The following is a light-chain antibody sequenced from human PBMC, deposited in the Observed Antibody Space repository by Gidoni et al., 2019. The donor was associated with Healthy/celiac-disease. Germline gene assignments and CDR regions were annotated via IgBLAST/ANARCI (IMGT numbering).Light chain of an antibody. CDR1: QGISSY. Sequence: AIRITQSPSSLSASTGDSVTITCRASQGISSYVAWYQQKPGKAPKLLIYAASTVQRGVPSRFGGSGSGTDFTLTISCLHSEDFATYYCQRYYSYPYTFGQGTKLEIK. J-gene: IGKJ2*01. CDR2: AAS. V-gene: IGKV1-8*01. CDR3: QRYYSYPYT.